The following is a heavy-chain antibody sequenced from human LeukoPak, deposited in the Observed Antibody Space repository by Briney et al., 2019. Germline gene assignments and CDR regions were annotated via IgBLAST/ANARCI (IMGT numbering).Heavy chain of an antibody. CDR3: AKEGPYCGGDCYGVFDY. Sequence: GGSLRLSCAASGFTFSSNAMSWVRQAPGKGLEWVTVISASGGNTYYADSVKGRFTISRDNSKNTLYLQMNSLRAEDTAVYYCAKEGPYCGGDCYGVFDYWGQGTLVTVSS. CDR1: GFTFSSNA. V-gene: IGHV3-23*01. D-gene: IGHD2-21*02. CDR2: ISASGGNT. J-gene: IGHJ4*02.